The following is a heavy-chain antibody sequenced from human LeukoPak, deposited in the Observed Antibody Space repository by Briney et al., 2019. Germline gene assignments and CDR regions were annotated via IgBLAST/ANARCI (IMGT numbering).Heavy chain of an antibody. CDR2: ISGSDGTT. Sequence: GGSLRLSCAASGFTFSSYAMSWVRQAPGKGLEWVSAISGSDGTTYYADSVKGRFTISRDNSKNSLYLQMNSLRAEDTAVYYCARDPGYNYGFDYWGQGTLVTVSS. V-gene: IGHV3-23*01. J-gene: IGHJ4*02. D-gene: IGHD5-18*01. CDR1: GFTFSSYA. CDR3: ARDPGYNYGFDY.